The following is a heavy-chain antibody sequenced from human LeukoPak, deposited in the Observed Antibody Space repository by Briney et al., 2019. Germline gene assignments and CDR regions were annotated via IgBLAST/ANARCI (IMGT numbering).Heavy chain of an antibody. D-gene: IGHD5-24*01. CDR2: IYYSGST. Sequence: SETLSLTCTVSGASISSTSYYWGWIRQPPGKGLEWIGSIYYSGSTYYNPSLKSRVTISVDTSKKQFSLKLSSVTAADTTVYYCARHIRTDGHNNWFDPWGQGTLVTVSS. CDR3: ARHIRTDGHNNWFDP. CDR1: GASISSTSYY. V-gene: IGHV4-39*01. J-gene: IGHJ5*02.